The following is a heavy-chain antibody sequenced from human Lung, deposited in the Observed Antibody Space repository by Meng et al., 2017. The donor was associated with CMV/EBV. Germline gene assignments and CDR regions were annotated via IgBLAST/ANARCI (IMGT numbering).Heavy chain of an antibody. Sequence: SCVASGFTLSRYWMHWVRQVPGKGLVWVSRINKDGSFTTHADSVKGRFTISRDNAKNTLFLQMSSLRAEDTAVYYCTRDLTGRDDYWGPGTLVTVSS. D-gene: IGHD3-10*01. CDR2: INKDGSFT. CDR1: GFTLSRYW. V-gene: IGHV3-74*01. J-gene: IGHJ4*02. CDR3: TRDLTGRDDY.